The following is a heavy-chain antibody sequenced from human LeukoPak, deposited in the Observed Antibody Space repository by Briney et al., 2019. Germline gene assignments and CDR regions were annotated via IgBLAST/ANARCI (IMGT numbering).Heavy chain of an antibody. CDR3: AITGGPTVTAFDL. Sequence: GGSLRLSCVASGFIFRNYWMSWVRQAPGKGLEWVANINHDGGDKNYVDSVKGRFTISRDNAKSSLYLQMNSLRVEDTAVYYCAITGGPTVTAFDLWGRGILVTVSS. D-gene: IGHD4-17*01. J-gene: IGHJ4*02. V-gene: IGHV3-7*02. CDR2: INHDGGDK. CDR1: GFIFRNYW.